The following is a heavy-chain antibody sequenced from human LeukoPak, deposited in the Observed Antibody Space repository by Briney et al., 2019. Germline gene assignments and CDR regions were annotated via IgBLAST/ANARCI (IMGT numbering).Heavy chain of an antibody. Sequence: GGSLRLSCAASGFTFSSYAMHWVRQAPGKGLEWVAVISYDGSNKYYADSVKGRFTIPRDNSKNTLYLQMNSLRAEDTAVYYCARGSTVTRGYSFDIWGQGTMVTVSS. CDR2: ISYDGSNK. D-gene: IGHD4-17*01. V-gene: IGHV3-30-3*01. CDR3: ARGSTVTRGYSFDI. CDR1: GFTFSSYA. J-gene: IGHJ3*02.